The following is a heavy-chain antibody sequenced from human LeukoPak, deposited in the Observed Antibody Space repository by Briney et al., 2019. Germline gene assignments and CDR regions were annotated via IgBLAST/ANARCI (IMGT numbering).Heavy chain of an antibody. CDR2: ISHSGGTT. D-gene: IGHD6-13*01. V-gene: IGHV3-23*01. Sequence: GGSLRLSCAASGFTFSSFPMSWVRQAPGKGLEWVSGISHSGGTTDYADSVKGRFTISRDNSKNTLYLQMNSLRAEDTAIFYCAKTRGYSNSWFDYWGQGTLVTVSS. CDR3: AKTRGYSNSWFDY. J-gene: IGHJ4*02. CDR1: GFTFSSFP.